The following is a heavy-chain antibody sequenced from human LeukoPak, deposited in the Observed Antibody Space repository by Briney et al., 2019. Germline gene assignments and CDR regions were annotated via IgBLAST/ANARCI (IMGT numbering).Heavy chain of an antibody. Sequence: ASETLSLTCTVFGGSISSSSTYYWGWIRQPPGKGLEWIGSVYHSGSTYYNPSLKSRVTISVDRSKNQFSLKLSSVTAADTAVYYCARDTPSLQGFDPWGQGTLVTVSS. CDR3: ARDTPSLQGFDP. V-gene: IGHV4-39*07. D-gene: IGHD4-11*01. CDR2: VYHSGST. CDR1: GGSISSSSTYY. J-gene: IGHJ5*02.